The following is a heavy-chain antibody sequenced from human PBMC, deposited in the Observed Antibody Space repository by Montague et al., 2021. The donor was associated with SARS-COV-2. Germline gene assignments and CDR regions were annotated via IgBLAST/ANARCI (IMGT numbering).Heavy chain of an antibody. CDR1: GFTFSDYG. CDR2: ISATSRTI. J-gene: IGHJ6*02. V-gene: IGHV3-48*04. Sequence: SLRLSCAASGFTFSDYGINWVRQAPGMGLVWFSYISATSRTIYYADSVKGRFTVSRDNAKNSLYLQMNSLRAEDTALYYCVRDPDTGMDVWGLGTMVTVSS. CDR3: VRDPDTGMDV.